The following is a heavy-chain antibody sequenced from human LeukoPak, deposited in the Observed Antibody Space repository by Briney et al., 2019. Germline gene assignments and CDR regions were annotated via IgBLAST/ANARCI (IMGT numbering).Heavy chain of an antibody. CDR2: IYYRGST. CDR3: ARGGDYGDLRYFDY. Sequence: SETLSLTCAVYGGSFSGYYWSWIRQHPGKGLEWIGYIYYRGSTNYNPSLKSRVTFSVDTSKNQFSLKLNSVTAADTAVYYCARGGDYGDLRYFDYWGQGTLVTVSS. V-gene: IGHV4-59*01. D-gene: IGHD4-17*01. CDR1: GGSFSGYY. J-gene: IGHJ4*02.